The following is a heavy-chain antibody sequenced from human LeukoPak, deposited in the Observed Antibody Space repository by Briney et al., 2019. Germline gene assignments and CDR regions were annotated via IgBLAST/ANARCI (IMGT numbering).Heavy chain of an antibody. D-gene: IGHD6-19*01. Sequence: HAGGSLRLSCAASGFTSSSYWMSWVRQAPGKGLEWVANIKQDGSEKYYVDSVKGRFTISRDNAKNSLYLQMNSLRAEDTAVYYCARDRGSSGWYEFDYWGQGTLVTVSS. J-gene: IGHJ4*02. CDR1: GFTSSSYW. V-gene: IGHV3-7*01. CDR3: ARDRGSSGWYEFDY. CDR2: IKQDGSEK.